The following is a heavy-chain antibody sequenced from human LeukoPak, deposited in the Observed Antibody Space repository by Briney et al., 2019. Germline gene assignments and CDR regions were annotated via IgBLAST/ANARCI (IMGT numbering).Heavy chain of an antibody. V-gene: IGHV1-24*01. CDR2: FDPEDGET. Sequence: GASVKVSCKVSGYTLTELSMHWVRQAPGKGLEWMGGFDPEDGETIYAQKFQGRVTMTEDTSTDTAYMELSSLRSDDTAVYYCARGPGGRSGYYPLEDYYYYYYMDVWGKGTTVTVSS. CDR3: ARGPGGRSGYYPLEDYYYYYYMDV. D-gene: IGHD3-22*01. CDR1: GYTLTELS. J-gene: IGHJ6*03.